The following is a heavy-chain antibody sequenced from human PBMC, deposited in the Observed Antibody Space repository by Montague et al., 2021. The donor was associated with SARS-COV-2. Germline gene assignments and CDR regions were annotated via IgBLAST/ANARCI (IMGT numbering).Heavy chain of an antibody. D-gene: IGHD4-11*01. J-gene: IGHJ4*02. CDR3: SRLSVGSKYYFDF. CDR2: N. V-gene: IGHV6-1*01. Sequence: NDYAEXVKSRITIDPDTSQHTFSLHLYSVTPEDTAVYYCSRLSVGSKYYFDFWGQGTLVTVSS.